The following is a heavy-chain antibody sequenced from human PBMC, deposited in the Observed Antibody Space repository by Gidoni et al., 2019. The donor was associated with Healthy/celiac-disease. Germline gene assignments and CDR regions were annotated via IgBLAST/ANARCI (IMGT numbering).Heavy chain of an antibody. CDR2: IYYSGST. Sequence: DGLEWIGSIYYSGSTYYNPSLKSRVTISVDTSKNQFSLKLSSVTAADTAVYYCARHFSRDGYLLSRDYWGQGTLVTVSS. J-gene: IGHJ4*02. D-gene: IGHD5-12*01. V-gene: IGHV4-39*01. CDR3: ARHFSRDGYLLSRDY.